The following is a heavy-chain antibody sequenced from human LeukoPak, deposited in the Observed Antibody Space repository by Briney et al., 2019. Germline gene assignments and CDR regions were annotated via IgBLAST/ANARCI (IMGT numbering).Heavy chain of an antibody. CDR3: ALPAYHYYYSSGYYGWYFDL. J-gene: IGHJ2*01. CDR1: GFTFSSYA. Sequence: GGSLRLSCAASGFTFSSYAMSWVRQAPGKGLEWVSAISGSGGSTYYADSVKGRFTISRDNSKNTLYLQMNSLRAEDTAVYYCALPAYHYYYSSGYYGWYFDLWGRGTLVTVSS. D-gene: IGHD3-22*01. CDR2: ISGSGGST. V-gene: IGHV3-23*01.